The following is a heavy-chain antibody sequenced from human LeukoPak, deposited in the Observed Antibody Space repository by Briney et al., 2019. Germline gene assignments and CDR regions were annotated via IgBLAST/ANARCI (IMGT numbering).Heavy chain of an antibody. J-gene: IGHJ4*02. CDR1: GGSISSYY. CDR3: ARGVPQSPARLDC. CDR2: IYYSGTT. D-gene: IGHD3-10*01. Sequence: SETLSLTCTVSGGSISSYYWSWIRQPPGKGLEWIGYIYYSGTTNYNPSLKSRVTISVDTSKNQFSLKLISVTAADTAVYYCARGVPQSPARLDCWGQGALVTVSS. V-gene: IGHV4-59*08.